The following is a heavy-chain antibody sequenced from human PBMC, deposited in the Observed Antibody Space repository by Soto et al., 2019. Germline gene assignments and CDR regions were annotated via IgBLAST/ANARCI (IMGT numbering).Heavy chain of an antibody. CDR2: IFSSGST. CDR1: GGSISNYY. V-gene: IGHV4-59*08. Sequence: QVQLQESGPGLVKPSETLSLTCTVSGGSISNYYWSWIRQPPGKGLQWIGYIFSSGSTNYNPSLKSRVPISVNTSKNQFSLNLNSVTAADTAVYYCVRQRRDFDYWGQGSLVTVSS. J-gene: IGHJ4*02. CDR3: VRQRRDFDY.